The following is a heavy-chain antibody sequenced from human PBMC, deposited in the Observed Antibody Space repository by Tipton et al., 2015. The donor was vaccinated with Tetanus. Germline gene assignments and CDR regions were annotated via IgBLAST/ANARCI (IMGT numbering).Heavy chain of an antibody. J-gene: IGHJ4*02. V-gene: IGHV1-18*01. D-gene: IGHD6-19*01. Sequence: QVQLVQSGGEVKRPGASVKVSCKTSGYTFISYGISWVRQAPGQGLEWMGWISGYSGDTNYAQRLQGRVTVTADTSTNTAYMELRSLTSDDTAVYFCARLVKQWLVPEDYWGQGTLVTVSS. CDR1: GYTFISYG. CDR2: ISGYSGDT. CDR3: ARLVKQWLVPEDY.